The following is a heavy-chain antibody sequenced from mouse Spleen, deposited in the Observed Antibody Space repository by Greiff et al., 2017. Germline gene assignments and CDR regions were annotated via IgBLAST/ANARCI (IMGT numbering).Heavy chain of an antibody. J-gene: IGHJ3*01. CDR1: GFTFSSYY. Sequence: EVKVVESGGGLVKLGGSLKLSCAASGFTFSSYYMSWVRQTPEKRLEWVATISSGGGSTYYPDSVKGRFTISRDNAKNTLYLQMSSLNSEDTAVYYCARNGYDVWAYWGQGTLVTVSA. D-gene: IGHD2-2*01. CDR2: ISSGGGST. CDR3: ARNGYDVWAY. V-gene: IGHV5-9*04.